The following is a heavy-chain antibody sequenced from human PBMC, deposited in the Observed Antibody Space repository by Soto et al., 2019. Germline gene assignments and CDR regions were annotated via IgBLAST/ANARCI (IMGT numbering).Heavy chain of an antibody. CDR2: IDSSSSIV. Sequence: PGGSLRLSCAASGFTFSSYSMNWVRQAPGKGLEWVSYIDSSSSIVYYADSVKGRLTISRDNANNSLYLQMDSLRAEDTAVYYCARLHGYCFSGSCYGNYYNGMDVWGQGTTVTVAS. D-gene: IGHD2-2*03. V-gene: IGHV3-48*01. J-gene: IGHJ6*02. CDR3: ARLHGYCFSGSCYGNYYNGMDV. CDR1: GFTFSSYS.